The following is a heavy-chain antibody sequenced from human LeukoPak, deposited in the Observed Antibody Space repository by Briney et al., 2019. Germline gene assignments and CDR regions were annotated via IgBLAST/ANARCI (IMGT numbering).Heavy chain of an antibody. CDR3: ARDVDWFDP. CDR1: GGSISSYY. Sequence: SETLSLTCTVSGGSISSYYWSWIRQAAGKGLEWIGRLYPSGTTSYNPSLKSRVTISVDTSKNQLSLKLTSVTAADTAVYYCARDVDWFDPWGQGTLVTVSS. J-gene: IGHJ5*02. CDR2: LYPSGTT. V-gene: IGHV4-4*07.